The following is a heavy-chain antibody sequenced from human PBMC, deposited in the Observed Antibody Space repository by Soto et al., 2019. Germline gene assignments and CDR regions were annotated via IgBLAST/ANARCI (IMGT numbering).Heavy chain of an antibody. CDR3: AREMAPIGVRWFDP. J-gene: IGHJ5*02. V-gene: IGHV4-30-2*01. CDR2: IYHSGST. Sequence: SETLSLTCAVSGGSISSGGYSWSWIRQPPGKGLEWIGYIYHSGSTYYNPSLKSRVTISVDRSKNQFSLKLSSVTAADTAVYYCAREMAPIGVRWFDPWGQGTLVTVSS. CDR1: GGSISSGGYS. D-gene: IGHD3-3*01.